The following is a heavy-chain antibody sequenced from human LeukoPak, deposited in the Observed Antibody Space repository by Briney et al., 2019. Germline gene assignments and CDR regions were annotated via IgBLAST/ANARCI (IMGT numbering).Heavy chain of an antibody. V-gene: IGHV4-59*01. Sequence: SETLSLTCTVSGGSISSYYWSWIRQPPGKGLEWIGYIYSSGSTNYNPSLKSRVTISVDTSKNQFSLKPSSVTTADTAVYYCARESSGGSFDYWGQGTLVTVSS. D-gene: IGHD2-15*01. CDR1: GGSISSYY. CDR3: ARESSGGSFDY. CDR2: IYSSGST. J-gene: IGHJ4*02.